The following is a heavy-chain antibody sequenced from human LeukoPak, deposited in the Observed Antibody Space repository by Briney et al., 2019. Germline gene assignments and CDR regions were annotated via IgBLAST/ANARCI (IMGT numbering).Heavy chain of an antibody. J-gene: IGHJ4*02. D-gene: IGHD2/OR15-2a*01. CDR3: ARFSQYYDSPTHYLDY. CDR2: IYYTGST. V-gene: IGHV4-59*08. CDR1: GGSINNYY. Sequence: SGTLSLTCTVSGGSINNYYWSWVRQPPGAGLEWLAYIYYTGSTNYNPSLKTRLTISVDTSKNQFSLRLNSVTAADTAVYYCARFSQYYDSPTHYLDYWGQGILVTVSS.